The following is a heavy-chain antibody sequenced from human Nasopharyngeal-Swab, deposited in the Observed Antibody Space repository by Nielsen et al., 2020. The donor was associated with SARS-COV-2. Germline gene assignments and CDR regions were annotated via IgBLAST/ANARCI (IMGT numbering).Heavy chain of an antibody. V-gene: IGHV3-23*01. Sequence: WSRQCPGKGLEWVSAISGSGGSTYYADSVKGRFTISRDNSKNTLYLQMNSLRAEDTAVYYCAKLSPYYYGSGSSHDAFDIWGQGTMVTVSS. CDR2: ISGSGGST. CDR3: AKLSPYYYGSGSSHDAFDI. J-gene: IGHJ3*02. D-gene: IGHD3-10*01.